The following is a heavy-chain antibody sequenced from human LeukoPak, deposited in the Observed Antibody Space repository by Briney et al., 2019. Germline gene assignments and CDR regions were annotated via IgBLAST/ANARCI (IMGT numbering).Heavy chain of an antibody. CDR1: GFTFSTYW. CDR2: ISGSGGST. D-gene: IGHD4-17*01. Sequence: GGSLRLSCAASGFTFSTYWMTWVRQAPGKGLEWVSAISGSGGSTYYADSVKGRFTISRDNSKNTLYLQMNSLRAEDTAVYYCAKDYGDSPSFDYWGQGTLVTVSS. CDR3: AKDYGDSPSFDY. J-gene: IGHJ4*02. V-gene: IGHV3-23*01.